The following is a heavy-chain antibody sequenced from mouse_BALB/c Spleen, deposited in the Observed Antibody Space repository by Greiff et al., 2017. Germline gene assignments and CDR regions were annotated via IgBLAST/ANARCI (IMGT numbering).Heavy chain of an antibody. J-gene: IGHJ4*01. CDR2: ISSGGSYT. CDR1: GFTFSSYG. Sequence: EVKLMESGGDLVKPGGSLKLSCAASGFTFSSYGMSWVRQTPDKRLEWVATISSGGSYTYYPDSVKGRFTISRDNAKNTLYLQMSSLKSEDTAMYYCARQGGYYAMDYWGQGTSVTVSS. V-gene: IGHV5-6*01. CDR3: ARQGGYYAMDY.